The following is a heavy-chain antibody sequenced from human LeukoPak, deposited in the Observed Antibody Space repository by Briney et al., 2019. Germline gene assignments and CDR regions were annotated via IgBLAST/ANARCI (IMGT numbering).Heavy chain of an antibody. CDR2: ISYDGSIK. CDR3: ARDRSTKYSCDY. Sequence: GGSLRLSCAASGFTFSSHAMHWVRQAPGKGLEWVAFISYDGSIKYYADSVKGRFTISRDNSKNTLYLQMSSLRTEDTAVYYCARDRSTKYSCDYWGQGTLASVSS. D-gene: IGHD2-2*01. J-gene: IGHJ4*02. CDR1: GFTFSSHA. V-gene: IGHV3-30-3*01.